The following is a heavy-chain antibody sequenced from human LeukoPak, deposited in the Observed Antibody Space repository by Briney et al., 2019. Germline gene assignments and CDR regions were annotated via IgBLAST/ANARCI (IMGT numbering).Heavy chain of an antibody. J-gene: IGHJ5*02. D-gene: IGHD5-12*01. CDR3: AKEPRENSGYYVSGWFDP. V-gene: IGHV3-23*01. CDR2: ISGGGGST. Sequence: GGSLRLSCAASGFTFSSYAMSWVRQAPGKGLEWVSAISGGGGSTYYADSVKGRFTISRDNSKNTLFLQMNSLRADDTAVYYCAKEPRENSGYYVSGWFDPWGQGTLVTVSS. CDR1: GFTFSSYA.